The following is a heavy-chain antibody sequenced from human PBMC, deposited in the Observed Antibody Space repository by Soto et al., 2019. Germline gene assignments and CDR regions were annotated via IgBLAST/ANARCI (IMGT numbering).Heavy chain of an antibody. D-gene: IGHD7-27*01. J-gene: IGHJ6*04. CDR1: GGSFSGYY. Sequence: PSETLSLTCAVYGGSFSGYYWSWIRQPPGKGLEWIGEINHSGSTNYNPSLKSRVTISVDTSKNQFSLKLSSVTAADTAVYYCARGDKTYLGRHLDVWGKGTTVTVSS. CDR3: ARGDKTYLGRHLDV. CDR2: INHSGST. V-gene: IGHV4-34*01.